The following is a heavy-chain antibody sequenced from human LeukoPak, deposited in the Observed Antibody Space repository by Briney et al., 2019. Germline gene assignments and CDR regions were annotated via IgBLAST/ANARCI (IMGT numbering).Heavy chain of an antibody. Sequence: WASVKVSCKPSGYTFTSYDISWVRQATGQGLGWMGWMNPNSGNTGYAQKFQGRVTMTRNTSISTAYMELSSLRSEDTAVYYCARGVGHYGSGDFDYWGQGTLVTVSS. CDR3: ARGVGHYGSGDFDY. CDR1: GYTFTSYD. CDR2: MNPNSGNT. D-gene: IGHD3-10*01. J-gene: IGHJ4*02. V-gene: IGHV1-8*01.